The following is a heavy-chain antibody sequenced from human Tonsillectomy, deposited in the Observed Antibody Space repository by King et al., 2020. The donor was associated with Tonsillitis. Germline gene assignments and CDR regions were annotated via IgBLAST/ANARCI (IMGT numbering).Heavy chain of an antibody. CDR3: ATDLAAASIIMPADYYYYYGMDV. CDR1: GFTFSSYG. J-gene: IGHJ6*02. D-gene: IGHD3-10*01. CDR2: IRYDGSNK. V-gene: IGHV3-30*02. Sequence: VQLVESGGGVVQPGGSLRLSCAASGFTFSSYGMHWVRQAPGKGLEWVAFIRYDGSNKYYADSVKGRFTISRDNSKNTLYLQMNSLRAEDTAVYYCATDLAAASIIMPADYYYYYGMDVWGQGTTVTVSS.